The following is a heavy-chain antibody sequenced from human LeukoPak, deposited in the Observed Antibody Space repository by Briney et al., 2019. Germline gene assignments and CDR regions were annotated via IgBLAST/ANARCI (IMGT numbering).Heavy chain of an antibody. J-gene: IGHJ4*02. CDR1: GFTFLSYG. CDR2: ISSYSRSI. CDR3: AKVRGPTLTTMYFDY. D-gene: IGHD4-17*01. Sequence: GGSLRLSCAASGFTFLSYGMNWVRQAPGKGLEWLSCISSYSRSINSADSVKDRFTISRDNAKSSLFLHMNSLRVENTAVYYCAKVRGPTLTTMYFDYWGQGALVTDPS. V-gene: IGHV3-48*04.